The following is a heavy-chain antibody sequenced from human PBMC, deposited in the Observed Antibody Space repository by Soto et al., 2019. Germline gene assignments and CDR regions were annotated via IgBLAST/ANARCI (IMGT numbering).Heavy chain of an antibody. CDR2: IYYSAST. CDR3: ARDRRDGYKRYFEF. CDR1: GGSISSPDHH. D-gene: IGHD5-12*01. V-gene: IGHV4-30-4*02. Sequence: SETLSLTCTVSGGSISSPDHHWTWIRQSPGKGLEWIGAIYYSASTYYNPSLVSRIRISVDTSKNQFSLKLSSVTPADTAVYFCARDRRDGYKRYFEFWGQGNQVTVSS. J-gene: IGHJ4*02.